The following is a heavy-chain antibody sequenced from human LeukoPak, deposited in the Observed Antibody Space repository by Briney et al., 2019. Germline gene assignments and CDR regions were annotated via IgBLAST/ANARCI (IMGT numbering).Heavy chain of an antibody. CDR1: GYTFTSYA. D-gene: IGHD2-21*01. Sequence: ASVNVSCKASGYTFTSYAMHWVRQAPGQRLEWMGWINAGNGNTKYSQKFQGRVTITRDTSASTAYMELSSLRSEDTAVYYCARVILRLFSFDYWGQGTLVTVSS. CDR2: INAGNGNT. V-gene: IGHV1-3*01. CDR3: ARVILRLFSFDY. J-gene: IGHJ4*02.